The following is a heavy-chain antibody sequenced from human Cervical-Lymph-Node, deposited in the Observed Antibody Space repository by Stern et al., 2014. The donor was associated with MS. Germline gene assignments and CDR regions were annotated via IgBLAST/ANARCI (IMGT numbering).Heavy chain of an antibody. D-gene: IGHD3-10*01. CDR1: GSTLIDFF. CDR3: ATDYNY. Sequence: QVQLGQSGAEVKKPGASVKVSCKVSGSTLIDFFIHWVRQPPGKGLEWMGGFDPEDGETIYAQKFQGRVTMTEDTSADTAYMELSSLRSDDTAVYYCATDYNYWGQGTLVTVSS. V-gene: IGHV1-24*01. J-gene: IGHJ4*02. CDR2: FDPEDGET.